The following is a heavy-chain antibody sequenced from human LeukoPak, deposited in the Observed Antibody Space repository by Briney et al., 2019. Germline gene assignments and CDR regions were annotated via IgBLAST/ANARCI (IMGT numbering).Heavy chain of an antibody. Sequence: PGGSLRLSCAASGFTFSSYGMHWVRQAPGKGLEWVAVISYDGSNKYYADSVKGRFTISRDNSKNTLYLQMNSLRAEDTAVYYCARDSRGSPAVAAAPPPDYWGQGTLVTVPS. V-gene: IGHV3-30*03. J-gene: IGHJ4*02. CDR2: ISYDGSNK. CDR3: ARDSRGSPAVAAAPPPDY. D-gene: IGHD6-19*01. CDR1: GFTFSSYG.